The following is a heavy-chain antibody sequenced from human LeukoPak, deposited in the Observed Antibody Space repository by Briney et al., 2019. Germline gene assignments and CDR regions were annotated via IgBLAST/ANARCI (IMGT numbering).Heavy chain of an antibody. CDR3: AKGRAAAGTDFDY. CDR2: ISSSSSYV. Sequence: GGSLRLSCGASGFMFSTYSMNWGRQAPGKGLEWVSCISSSSSYVYYADSVKGRFTISRDNAKNSLYLQMNSLRAEDTAVYYCAKGRAAAGTDFDYWGQGTLVTVSS. CDR1: GFMFSTYS. V-gene: IGHV3-21*01. D-gene: IGHD6-13*01. J-gene: IGHJ4*02.